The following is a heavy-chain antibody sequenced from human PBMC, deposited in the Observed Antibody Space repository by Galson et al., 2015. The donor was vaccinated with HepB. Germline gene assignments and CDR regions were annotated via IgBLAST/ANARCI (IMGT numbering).Heavy chain of an antibody. D-gene: IGHD2-2*01. CDR1: GYTLTELS. CDR2: FDPEDGET. J-gene: IGHJ4*02. Sequence: SVKVSCKVSGYTLTELSMHWVRQAPGKGLEWMGGFDPEDGETIYAQKFQGRVTMTTETSTSTAYMELRSLRSDDTAVYYCARGPREVPGAPLFYWGQGTVVTVSS. CDR3: ARGPREVPGAPLFY. V-gene: IGHV1-24*01.